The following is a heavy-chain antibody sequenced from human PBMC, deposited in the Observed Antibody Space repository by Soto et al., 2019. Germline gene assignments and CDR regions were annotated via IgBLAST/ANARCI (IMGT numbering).Heavy chain of an antibody. CDR2: AFYSGST. V-gene: IGHV4-59*08. Sequence: QLQLQESGPGLVKPSETLSPTCSVSGGSISSDYWSWIRQPPGKGLEWIGYAFYSGSTNYNPSLKSRVSVSVDRSKNQFSLKLTSMTDADTAVYYCAKLTYYYDNDGYAFEFWGQGTLVTVSS. CDR1: GGSISSDY. CDR3: AKLTYYYDNDGYAFEF. J-gene: IGHJ4*02. D-gene: IGHD3-22*01.